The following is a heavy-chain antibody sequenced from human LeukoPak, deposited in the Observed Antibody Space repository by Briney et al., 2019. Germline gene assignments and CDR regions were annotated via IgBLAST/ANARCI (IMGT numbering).Heavy chain of an antibody. D-gene: IGHD4-17*01. J-gene: IGHJ4*02. Sequence: PGGSLRLSCAASGFTFSSYAMHWVRQAPGKGLEWVAVISYDGSNKYYADSVKGRFTISRDNSKNTLYLQMNSLRAEDTAVYYCAITTVTTIAPARWGQGTLVTVSS. CDR2: ISYDGSNK. V-gene: IGHV3-30-3*01. CDR3: AITTVTTIAPAR. CDR1: GFTFSSYA.